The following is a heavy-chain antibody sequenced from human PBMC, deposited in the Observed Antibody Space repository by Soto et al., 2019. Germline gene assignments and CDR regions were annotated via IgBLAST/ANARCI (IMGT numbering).Heavy chain of an antibody. V-gene: IGHV6-1*01. J-gene: IGHJ6*02. CDR2: AYYRSKWYN. Sequence: KQSQTLSLTCAISGDSVSSNSAAWNWIRQSPSRGLEWLGRAYYRSKWYNDYAVSVKSRITINPDTSKNQFSLQLNSVTPEDTAVYYCAREAEDIVVVPAADRGYYYYGMDVWGQGTTVTVSS. D-gene: IGHD2-2*01. CDR3: AREAEDIVVVPAADRGYYYYGMDV. CDR1: GDSVSSNSAA.